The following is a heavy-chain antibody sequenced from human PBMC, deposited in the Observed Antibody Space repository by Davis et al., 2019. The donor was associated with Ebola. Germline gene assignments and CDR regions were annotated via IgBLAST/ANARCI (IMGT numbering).Heavy chain of an antibody. V-gene: IGHV1-2*06. CDR3: ARGHNYAHEY. D-gene: IGHD4-11*01. CDR2: VILKSGAT. J-gene: IGHJ4*02. Sequence: ASVKVSCKASGYTFTDYNIHWMRQAPGQGLEWLGRVILKSGATNYAQKFQGMVTMTRDTSISTVYMELSSLRYDDTADYYCARGHNYAHEYWGQGTLVTVSS. CDR1: GYTFTDYN.